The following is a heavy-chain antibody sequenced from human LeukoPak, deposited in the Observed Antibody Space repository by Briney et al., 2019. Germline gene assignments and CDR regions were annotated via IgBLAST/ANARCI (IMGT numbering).Heavy chain of an antibody. V-gene: IGHV3-23*01. CDR1: GFTFSSYA. CDR2: ISDSGGST. D-gene: IGHD3-3*01. J-gene: IGHJ3*02. Sequence: GGSLRLSCAASGFTFSSYAMSWVRQAPGKGLEWVSAISDSGGSTYYADSVKGRFTISRDNSKNTLYLQMNSLRAEDTAVYYCAKTLRFLEWLLWGDAFDIWGQGTMVTVSS. CDR3: AKTLRFLEWLLWGDAFDI.